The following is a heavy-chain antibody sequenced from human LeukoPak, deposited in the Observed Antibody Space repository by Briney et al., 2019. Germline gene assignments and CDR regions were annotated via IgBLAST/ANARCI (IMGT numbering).Heavy chain of an antibody. CDR1: GYTFTGYY. D-gene: IGHD2-2*01. CDR2: INPNSGGT. CDR3: AREIRSGYCSSTSCYANDY. V-gene: IGHV1-2*04. J-gene: IGHJ4*02. Sequence: ASVKVSCKASGYTFTGYYMHWVRQAPGQGLEWMGWINPNSGGTNYAQKFQGWVTMTRDTSISTAYMELSRLRSDDTAVYYCAREIRSGYCSSTSCYANDYWGQGTLVTVSS.